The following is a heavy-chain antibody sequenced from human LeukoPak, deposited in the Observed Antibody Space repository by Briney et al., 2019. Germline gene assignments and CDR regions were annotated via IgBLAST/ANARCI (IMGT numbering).Heavy chain of an antibody. D-gene: IGHD6-13*01. CDR3: AKGQAATGTTAHDY. CDR1: GFTFSSYA. CDR2: ISSSSSTI. V-gene: IGHV3-48*04. J-gene: IGHJ4*02. Sequence: GGSLRLSCAASGFTFSSYAMSWVRQAPGKGLEWVSFISSSSSTIYYADSGKGRFTISRDNAKNSLYLQMNSLRAEDTAVYYCAKGQAATGTTAHDYWGQGTLVTVSS.